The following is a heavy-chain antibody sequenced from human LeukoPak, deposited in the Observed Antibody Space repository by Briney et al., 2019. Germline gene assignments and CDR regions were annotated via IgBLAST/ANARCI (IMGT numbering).Heavy chain of an antibody. CDR1: GFTFSDYY. J-gene: IGHJ3*02. CDR3: ARASIAARSDAFDI. V-gene: IGHV3-11*04. CDR2: ISSSGSTI. D-gene: IGHD6-6*01. Sequence: PGGSLRLSCAASGFTFSDYYMSWIRQAPGKGLEWVSYISSSGSTIYYADSVKGRFTISRDNAKNSLYLQMNSLRAEDTAVYYCARASIAARSDAFDIWGQGTMVTVSS.